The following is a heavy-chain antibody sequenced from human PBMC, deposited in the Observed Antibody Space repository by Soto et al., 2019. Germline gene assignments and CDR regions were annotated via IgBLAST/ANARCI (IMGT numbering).Heavy chain of an antibody. CDR2: IYSAGTT. Sequence: EVQLVETGGGLIQPGGSLRLSCAASGFSVGTNYMSWVRQAPGKGLEWVSSIYSAGTTYYADSVEGRFTISRDNSKNTLYLQINSLRAEATALYYCARGYSGSQGLLAVDYWGQGTLVTVST. CDR3: ARGYSGSQGLLAVDY. D-gene: IGHD1-26*01. CDR1: GFSVGTNY. J-gene: IGHJ4*02. V-gene: IGHV3-53*02.